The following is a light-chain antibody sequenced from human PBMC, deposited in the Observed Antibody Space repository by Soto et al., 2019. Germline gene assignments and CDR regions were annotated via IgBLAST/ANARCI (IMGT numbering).Light chain of an antibody. Sequence: DIVMTQSPDSLAVSLGERATINCKSSQSVLYSSNNKNYLAWYQQKPGQPPKLLIYWASNRESGVPDRFSGSGSGTDFTLSISSLQAVDVAVYYCQQYYSTPLTFGGGTKVEIE. V-gene: IGKV4-1*01. CDR3: QQYYSTPLT. CDR2: WAS. J-gene: IGKJ4*01. CDR1: QSVLYSSNNKNY.